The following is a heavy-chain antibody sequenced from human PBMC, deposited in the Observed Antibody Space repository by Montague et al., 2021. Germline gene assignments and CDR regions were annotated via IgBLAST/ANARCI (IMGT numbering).Heavy chain of an antibody. J-gene: IGHJ4*02. D-gene: IGHD3-10*01. CDR3: TFYKFRETPRGFDY. V-gene: IGHV3-74*01. CDR2: TSTDGSST. CDR1: GFTFSGYA. Sequence: SLRLSCAASGFTFSGYAMSWVRQAPGKGLEWVSGTSTDGSSTTYADSVKGRFTTSRDNAKNMLYLQMNSLRAEDTAVYYCTFYKFRETPRGFDYWGQGTLVTVSA.